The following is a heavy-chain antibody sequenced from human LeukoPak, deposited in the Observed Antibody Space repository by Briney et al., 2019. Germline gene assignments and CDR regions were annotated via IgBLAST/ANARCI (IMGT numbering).Heavy chain of an antibody. Sequence: GGSLRLSCAASGFTFSSYWMSWVRQAPGKGLEWVANIKQDGSEKYYVDSVKGRFTISRDNAKNSLYLQMNSLRAEDTAVYYCARDERYDFWSGYYPSGYWGQGTLVTVSS. V-gene: IGHV3-7*01. CDR3: ARDERYDFWSGYYPSGY. D-gene: IGHD3-3*01. J-gene: IGHJ4*02. CDR2: IKQDGSEK. CDR1: GFTFSSYW.